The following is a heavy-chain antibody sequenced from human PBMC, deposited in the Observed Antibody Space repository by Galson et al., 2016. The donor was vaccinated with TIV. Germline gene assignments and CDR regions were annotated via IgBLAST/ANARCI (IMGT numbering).Heavy chain of an antibody. CDR3: AKGGATILDAMGV. CDR2: ITSSGASA. CDR1: GSTFSNFA. V-gene: IGHV3-23*01. D-gene: IGHD3-3*01. Sequence: LRLSCAASGSTFSNFAMSWVRQAPGKGLEWVSIITSSGASADYADSVKGRFTISRDNSNNRLYLQMNSLGAGDTAVYYCAKGGATILDAMGVWGQGTTVIVSS. J-gene: IGHJ6*02.